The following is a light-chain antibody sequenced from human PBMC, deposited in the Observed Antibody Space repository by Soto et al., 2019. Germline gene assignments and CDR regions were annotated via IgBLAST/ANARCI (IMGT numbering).Light chain of an antibody. CDR2: GAS. J-gene: IGKJ5*01. Sequence: EIVLTQSPGTLSLSPGERATLSCRASQRVSNNYLAWYQQQPGQAPRLLIYGASTRATGIPDRFSGSGSATDFTLTISRLEPEDFAVYYCQQYGSSPPITFGQGTRLEIK. CDR1: QRVSNNY. CDR3: QQYGSSPPIT. V-gene: IGKV3-20*01.